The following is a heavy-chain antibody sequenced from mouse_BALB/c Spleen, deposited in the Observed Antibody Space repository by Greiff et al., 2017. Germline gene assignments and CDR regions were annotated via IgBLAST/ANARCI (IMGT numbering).Heavy chain of an antibody. J-gene: IGHJ2*01. V-gene: IGHV4-1*02. CDR2: INPDSSTI. Sequence: EVKLMESGGGLVQPGGSLKLSCAASGFDFSRYWMSWVRQAPGKGLEWIGEINPDSSTINYTPSLKDKFIISRDNAKNTLYLQMSKVRSEDTALYYCARFYGSSYYFDYWGQGTTLTVSS. CDR3: ARFYGSSYYFDY. D-gene: IGHD1-1*01. CDR1: GFDFSRYW.